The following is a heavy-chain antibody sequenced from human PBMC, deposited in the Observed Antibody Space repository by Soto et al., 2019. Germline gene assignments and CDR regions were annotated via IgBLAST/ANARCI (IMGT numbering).Heavy chain of an antibody. Sequence: QVQLVESGGGVVQPGRSLRLSCAASGFSFSTFGMHWVRQAPGKGLEWVALISHDESKKYYVDSVRGRFTISRDKSKNTMYLQMNSLRAEDTALYSWAKGFSGYYVDYWGQGTLVTVSS. CDR2: ISHDESKK. V-gene: IGHV3-30*18. CDR1: GFSFSTFG. J-gene: IGHJ4*02. D-gene: IGHD3-22*01. CDR3: AKGFSGYYVDY.